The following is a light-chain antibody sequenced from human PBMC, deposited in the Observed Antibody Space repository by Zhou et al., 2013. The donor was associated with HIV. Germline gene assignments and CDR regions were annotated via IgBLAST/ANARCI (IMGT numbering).Light chain of an antibody. Sequence: EIVLTQSPGTLSLSPGERATLACRASQSVSSSYLAWYQQKPGQAPRLLIYGASTRATGIPARFSGSGSGTDFALTINRLEPEDFAVYYCQRLGGSPPFSFGGGTKVEIK. CDR2: GAS. CDR3: QRLGGSPPFS. J-gene: IGKJ4*01. CDR1: QSVSSSY. V-gene: IGKV3-20*01.